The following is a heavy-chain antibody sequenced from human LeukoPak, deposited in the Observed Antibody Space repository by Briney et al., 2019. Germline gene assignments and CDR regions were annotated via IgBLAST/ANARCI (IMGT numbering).Heavy chain of an antibody. CDR2: IYSGGST. CDR3: ATPRYCSSTSCYYYYGMDV. Sequence: GGSLRLSCAASGFTVSSNYMSWVRQAPGKGLEWVSVIYSGGSTYYADSVKGGFTISRDNSKNTLYLQMNSLRAEDTAVYYCATPRYCSSTSCYYYYGMDVWGQGTTVTVSS. J-gene: IGHJ6*02. V-gene: IGHV3-66*02. CDR1: GFTVSSNY. D-gene: IGHD2-2*01.